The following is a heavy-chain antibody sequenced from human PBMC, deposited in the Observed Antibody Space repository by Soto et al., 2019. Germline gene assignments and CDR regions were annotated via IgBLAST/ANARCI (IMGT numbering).Heavy chain of an antibody. D-gene: IGHD2-15*01. CDR1: GFTFSTCA. CDR2: IGGGVGSA. CDR3: AKDRYCSGGSCYSDFDY. Sequence: EVQLLESGGGLVQPGGSLRLSCAASGFTFSTCAMSWVRQAPGKGLEWVSAIGGGVGSAYYADSVKGRFTISRDNSKNTLYLQMNSLRAEDTAVYYCAKDRYCSGGSCYSDFDYWGQGTLVTVSS. V-gene: IGHV3-23*01. J-gene: IGHJ4*02.